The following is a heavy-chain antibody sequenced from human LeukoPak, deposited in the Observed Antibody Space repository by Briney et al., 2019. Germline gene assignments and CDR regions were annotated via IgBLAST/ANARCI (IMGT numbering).Heavy chain of an antibody. CDR3: ARSYYDSSGNDDAFDI. D-gene: IGHD3-22*01. V-gene: IGHV1-69*06. CDR1: GGTFSSYA. J-gene: IGHJ3*02. Sequence: SVKVSCKASGGTFSSYAISWVRQAPGQGLEWMGGIIPIFGTANYAQKFQGRVTITADKSTSTAYMELSSLRSEDTAVYYCARSYYDSSGNDDAFDIWGQGTMVTVS. CDR2: IIPIFGTA.